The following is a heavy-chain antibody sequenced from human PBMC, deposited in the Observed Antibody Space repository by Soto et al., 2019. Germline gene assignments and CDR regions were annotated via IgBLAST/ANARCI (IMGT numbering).Heavy chain of an antibody. CDR3: AMHIVYCCCGSCPNWFDP. D-gene: IGHD2-15*01. CDR2: IYYSGST. J-gene: IGHJ5*02. V-gene: IGHV4-31*03. CDR1: GGSLSSGGYY. Sequence: SETLSLTCTVSGGSLSSGGYYWSWIRQHPGKGLEWIGYIYYSGSTYYNPSLKSRVTISVDTSKNQFSLKLSSVTAADTAVYYCAMHIVYCCCGSCPNWFDPRGQGTVVPVS.